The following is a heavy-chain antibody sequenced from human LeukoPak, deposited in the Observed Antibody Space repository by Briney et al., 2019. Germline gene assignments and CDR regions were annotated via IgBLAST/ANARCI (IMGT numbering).Heavy chain of an antibody. CDR1: GFTFSDHY. Sequence: KPGGSLRLSCAASGFTFSDHYMSWIRRAPGKGLEWVSYISSSSSYIYYADSVKGRFTISRDNAKNSLYLQMNSLRAEDTAVYYCARAPSKYDFWSGYHYYYMDVWGKGTTVTVSS. V-gene: IGHV3-11*06. J-gene: IGHJ6*03. D-gene: IGHD3-3*01. CDR3: ARAPSKYDFWSGYHYYYMDV. CDR2: ISSSSSYI.